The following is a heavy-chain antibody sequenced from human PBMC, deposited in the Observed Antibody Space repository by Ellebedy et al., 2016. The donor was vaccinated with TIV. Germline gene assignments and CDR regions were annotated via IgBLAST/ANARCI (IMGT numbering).Heavy chain of an antibody. Sequence: LSLTCAASGFTVGTNYMNWIRQAPGKGLEWVSLIFGGGTTYYADSVKGRFTMSSDTSTNMVFLQINSLRAEETAVYYWARDGGPGELIEGYFDSWGQGTLVTVSS. CDR2: IFGGGTT. CDR1: GFTVGTNY. V-gene: IGHV3-66*01. J-gene: IGHJ4*02. D-gene: IGHD3-10*01. CDR3: ARDGGPGELIEGYFDS.